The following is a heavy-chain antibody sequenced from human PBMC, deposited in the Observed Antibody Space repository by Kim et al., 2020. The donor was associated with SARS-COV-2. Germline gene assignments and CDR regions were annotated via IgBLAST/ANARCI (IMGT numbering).Heavy chain of an antibody. CDR3: ARDPLGDSSAYPSF. D-gene: IGHD3-22*01. V-gene: IGHV3-48*02. CDR1: GFTFSGYS. CDR2: ISRSSSTT. Sequence: GGSLRLSCAASGFTFSGYSMNWVRQAPGKGLEWVSYISRSSSTTHYADSVKGRFTISRDNAKNSLYLQMNSLRDEDTAVYYCARDPLGDSSAYPSFRGQGTLVTVSS. J-gene: IGHJ4*02.